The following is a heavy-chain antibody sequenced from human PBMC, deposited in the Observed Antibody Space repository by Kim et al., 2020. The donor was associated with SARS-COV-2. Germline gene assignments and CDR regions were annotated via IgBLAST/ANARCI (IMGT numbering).Heavy chain of an antibody. CDR1: GFTFSSYS. V-gene: IGHV3-21*01. J-gene: IGHJ2*01. D-gene: IGHD3-10*01. CDR2: ISSSSSYI. Sequence: GGSLRLSCAASGFTFSSYSMNWVRQAPGKGLEWVSSISSSSSYIYYADSVKGRFTISRDNAKNSLYLQMNSLRAEDTAVYYCARDRDYYGTWHFDLWGRGTLVTVSS. CDR3: ARDRDYYGTWHFDL.